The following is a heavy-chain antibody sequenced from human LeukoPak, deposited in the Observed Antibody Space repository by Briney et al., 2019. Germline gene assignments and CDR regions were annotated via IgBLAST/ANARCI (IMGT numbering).Heavy chain of an antibody. CDR1: GYTFTGYD. J-gene: IGHJ3*01. Sequence: GASVKVSCKASGYTFTGYDMYWVRQAPGQRLEWMGWIIVGNGNTKYSQKFQGRVIITTDTSASTVYMELSSLRSEDTAVYYCARDAVVGTGIAFDVWGQGTMVTVSS. CDR2: IIVGNGNT. D-gene: IGHD4-23*01. CDR3: ARDAVVGTGIAFDV. V-gene: IGHV1-3*01.